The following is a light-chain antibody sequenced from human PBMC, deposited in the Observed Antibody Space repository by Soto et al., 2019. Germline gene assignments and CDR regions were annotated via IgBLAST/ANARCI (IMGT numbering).Light chain of an antibody. Sequence: EIVMTQSPATLSLSPGERATLSCRASESVSTNLAWYQQKAGQAPRLLIYEASSRATGIPDRFSGGGSGTDFTLTISRLEPEDFAVYYCQQYGSSPITFGQGTRLEI. V-gene: IGKV3-20*01. J-gene: IGKJ5*01. CDR1: ESVSTN. CDR3: QQYGSSPIT. CDR2: EAS.